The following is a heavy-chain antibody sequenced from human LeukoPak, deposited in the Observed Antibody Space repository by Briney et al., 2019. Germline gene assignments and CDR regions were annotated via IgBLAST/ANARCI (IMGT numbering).Heavy chain of an antibody. CDR2: IKQDGSEK. V-gene: IGHV3-7*01. CDR3: ASPYCSSTTCYPRTFHH. Sequence: GGSLRLSCAASGFTFSSNWMSWVRQAPGKGLEWVANIKQDGSEKYYVDSVKGRFPISRDNAKNSLYLQMNSLRAEDTAVYYCASPYCSSTTCYPRTFHHWGQGTLVTVSS. D-gene: IGHD2-2*01. CDR1: GFTFSSNW. J-gene: IGHJ1*01.